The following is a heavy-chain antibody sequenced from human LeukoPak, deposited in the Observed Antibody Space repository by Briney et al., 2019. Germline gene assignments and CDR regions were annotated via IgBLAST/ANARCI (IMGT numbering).Heavy chain of an antibody. CDR3: AKDRGYQEGAFDI. D-gene: IGHD2-2*01. CDR2: IWYDGSNK. J-gene: IGHJ3*02. Sequence: AGGSLRLSCAASGFTFSSYGMHWVRQAPGKGLEWVAVIWYDGSNKYYADSVKGRFTISRDNSKNALYLQMNSLRAEDTAVYYCAKDRGYQEGAFDIWGQGTMVTVSS. CDR1: GFTFSSYG. V-gene: IGHV3-33*06.